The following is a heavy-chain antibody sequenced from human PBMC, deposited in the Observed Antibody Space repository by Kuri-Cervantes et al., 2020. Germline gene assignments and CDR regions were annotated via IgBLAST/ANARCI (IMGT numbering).Heavy chain of an antibody. J-gene: IGHJ4*02. Sequence: GESLKISCAASGFTFSSYGTHWVRQAPGKGLEWVAVISYDGSNKYYADSVKGRFTISRDNAKNTLYLQMNSLRAEDTAVYYCARRTAMVNGFDYWGQGTLVTVSS. CDR3: ARRTAMVNGFDY. CDR2: ISYDGSNK. D-gene: IGHD5-18*01. CDR1: GFTFSSYG. V-gene: IGHV3-30*03.